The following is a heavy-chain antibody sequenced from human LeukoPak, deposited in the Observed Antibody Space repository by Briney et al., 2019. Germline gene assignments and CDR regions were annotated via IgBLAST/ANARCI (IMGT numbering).Heavy chain of an antibody. CDR2: IIPIFGTA. Sequence: SVKVSCKASGGTFSSYAISWVRQAPGQGLEWMGRIIPIFGTANYAQKFQGRVTITTDESTSTAYMELSSLRSEDTAVYYCARARLGYSYGSEFDYWGQGTLVTVSS. V-gene: IGHV1-69*05. D-gene: IGHD5-18*01. J-gene: IGHJ4*02. CDR1: GGTFSSYA. CDR3: ARARLGYSYGSEFDY.